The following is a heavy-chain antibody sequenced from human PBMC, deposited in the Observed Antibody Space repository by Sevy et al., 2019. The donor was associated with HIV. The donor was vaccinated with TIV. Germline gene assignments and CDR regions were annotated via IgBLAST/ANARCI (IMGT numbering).Heavy chain of an antibody. D-gene: IGHD3-22*01. CDR1: GDSVSSNYAA. CDR3: ARDYCDISICYHAFDV. Sequence: SQTLSLTCGISGDSVSSNYAAWNWIRQSPSRGLEWLGRTYYRSKWYNEYATSVKGRITINPDTSKNQFSLQLNSVTPEDTAMYYCARDYCDISICYHAFDVWGQGTMVTVSS. J-gene: IGHJ3*01. V-gene: IGHV6-1*01. CDR2: TYYRSKWYN.